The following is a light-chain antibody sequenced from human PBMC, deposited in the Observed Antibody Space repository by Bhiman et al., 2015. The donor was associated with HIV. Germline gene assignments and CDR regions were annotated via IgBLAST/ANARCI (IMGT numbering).Light chain of an antibody. V-gene: IGLV6-57*01. CDR2: EDS. CDR1: SGLIVPNS. Sequence: KYTLTQPHSVSESPGETVTISCTRTSGLIVPNSVQWYQQRPGSSPTLVIYEDSLRPIGVPDRFSGFVDTSSNSASLTISGLKSEDEADYYCQSSDDITWVFGGGTKLTVL. J-gene: IGLJ3*02. CDR3: QSSDDITWV.